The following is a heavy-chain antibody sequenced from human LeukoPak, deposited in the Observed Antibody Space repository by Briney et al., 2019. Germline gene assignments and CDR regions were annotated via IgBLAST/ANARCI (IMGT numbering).Heavy chain of an antibody. J-gene: IGHJ5*02. CDR1: GFTFSSYA. V-gene: IGHV3-23*01. CDR3: TQTYDYVWGSYREIYNWFDP. D-gene: IGHD3-16*02. Sequence: GGSLRLSCAASGFTFSSYAMSWVRQAPGKGLEWVSAISGSGGSTYYADSVKGRFTISRDNSKNTLYLQMNSLRAEDTAVYYCTQTYDYVWGSYREIYNWFDPWGQGTLVTVSS. CDR2: ISGSGGST.